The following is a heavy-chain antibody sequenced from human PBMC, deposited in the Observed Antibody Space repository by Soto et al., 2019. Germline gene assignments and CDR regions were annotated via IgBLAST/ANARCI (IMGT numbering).Heavy chain of an antibody. D-gene: IGHD3-3*01. J-gene: IGHJ6*02. CDR2: INHSGST. CDR1: GGSFSGYY. CDR3: ARGSGYQLYYYYYGMDV. Sequence: SETLSLTCAVYGGSFSGYYWSWIRQPPGKGLEWIGEINHSGSTNYNPSLKSRVTISVDTSKNRFSLKLSSVTAADTAVYYCARGSGYQLYYYYYGMDVWGQGTTVTVSS. V-gene: IGHV4-34*01.